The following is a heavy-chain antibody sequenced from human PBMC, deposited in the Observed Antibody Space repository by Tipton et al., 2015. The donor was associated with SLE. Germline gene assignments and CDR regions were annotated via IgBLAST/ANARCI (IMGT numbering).Heavy chain of an antibody. J-gene: IGHJ4*02. CDR2: IYSSGGR. Sequence: TLSLTCTVSGGSISFDYWSWIRQSAGRGLEWIGRIYSSGGRDYNPSLRSRVTMPVDTSKNQFSLKLSSVTAADTAVYYCARGRDGYNSFDYWGQGILVTVSS. D-gene: IGHD5-24*01. CDR3: ARGRDGYNSFDY. V-gene: IGHV4-4*07. CDR1: GGSISFDY.